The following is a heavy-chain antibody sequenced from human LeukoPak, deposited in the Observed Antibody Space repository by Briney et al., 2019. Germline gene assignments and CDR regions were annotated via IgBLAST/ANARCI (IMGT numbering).Heavy chain of an antibody. CDR1: GYTSTSYY. J-gene: IGHJ4*02. Sequence: ASVKVSCKASGYTSTSYYMHWVRQAPGQGLEWMGIINPSGGSTSYAQKFQGRVTMTRDTSTSTVYMELSSLRSEDTAVYYCARGAPVLHDSSGYPVNLDYWGQGTLVTVSS. V-gene: IGHV1-46*01. CDR3: ARGAPVLHDSSGYPVNLDY. CDR2: INPSGGST. D-gene: IGHD3-22*01.